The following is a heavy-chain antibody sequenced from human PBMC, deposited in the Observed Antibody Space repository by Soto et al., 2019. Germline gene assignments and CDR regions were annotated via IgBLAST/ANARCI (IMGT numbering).Heavy chain of an antibody. J-gene: IGHJ5*02. CDR1: GGSISSGGYY. CDR2: IYYSGST. Sequence: QVQLQESGPGLVKPSQTLSLTCTVSGGSISSGGYYWSWIRQHPGKGLEWLGYIYYSGSTYYNPSLKSRGTISVDTSKHQFSLKLSSVTAADTAVYYCASGGSGSGSYGVYWFDPWGQGTLVTVSS. CDR3: ASGGSGSGSYGVYWFDP. D-gene: IGHD3-10*01. V-gene: IGHV4-31*03.